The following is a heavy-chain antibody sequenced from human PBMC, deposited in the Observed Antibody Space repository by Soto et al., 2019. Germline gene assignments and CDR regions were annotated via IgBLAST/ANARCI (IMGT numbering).Heavy chain of an antibody. CDR3: AKDGSGSYSWYFDY. CDR2: ISYDGSNK. D-gene: IGHD1-26*01. J-gene: IGHJ4*02. CDR1: GFTFISYG. V-gene: IGHV3-30*18. Sequence: WGSLRLSCAASGFTFISYGIRFVRQSPGKGLEWVAVISYDGSNKYYADSVKGRFTISRDNSKNTLYLQMNSLRAEDTAVYYCAKDGSGSYSWYFDYWGQGTLVTVSS.